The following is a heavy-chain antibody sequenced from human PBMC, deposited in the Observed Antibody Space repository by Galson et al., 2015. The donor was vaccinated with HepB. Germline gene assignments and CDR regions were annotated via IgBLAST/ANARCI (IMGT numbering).Heavy chain of an antibody. Sequence: SLRLSCAASTFIFSTYSMNWVRQAPGKGLEWLSYITSSSGSRYYADSVKGRFTIARDNAKNALYMQMNSLRAEDTAVYYCVVLRCNDLKPLDYWGQGILVTVSS. CDR2: ITSSSGSR. V-gene: IGHV3-48*04. CDR1: TFIFSTYS. D-gene: IGHD3-3*01. J-gene: IGHJ4*02. CDR3: VVLRCNDLKPLDY.